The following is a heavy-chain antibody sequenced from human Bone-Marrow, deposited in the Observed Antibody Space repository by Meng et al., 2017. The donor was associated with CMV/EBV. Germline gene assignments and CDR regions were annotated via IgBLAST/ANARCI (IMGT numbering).Heavy chain of an antibody. V-gene: IGHV3-23*01. CDR1: GFTFSSYA. Sequence: GESLKISCAASGFTFSSYAMSWVRQAPGKGLEWVSETTGSGGDTYYADSVRGRFTISRDNSKNTLYLQMNSLRAEDTAVYYCARGSDYYYYGMDVWGQGTTVTFSS. D-gene: IGHD6-6*01. CDR2: TTGSGGDT. CDR3: ARGSDYYYYGMDV. J-gene: IGHJ6*02.